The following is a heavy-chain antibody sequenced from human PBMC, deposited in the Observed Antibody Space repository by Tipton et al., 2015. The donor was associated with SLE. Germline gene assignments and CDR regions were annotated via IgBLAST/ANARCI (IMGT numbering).Heavy chain of an antibody. CDR1: GGSFSGYY. J-gene: IGHJ2*01. V-gene: IGHV4-59*01. D-gene: IGHD7-27*01. Sequence: TLSLTCAVYGGSFSGYYWSWIRQPPGKGLEWIGYIYYSGSTNYNPSLKSRVTISVDTSKNQFSLKLSSVTAADTAVYYCARGDWGLGYFDLWGRGTLVTVSS. CDR2: IYYSGST. CDR3: ARGDWGLGYFDL.